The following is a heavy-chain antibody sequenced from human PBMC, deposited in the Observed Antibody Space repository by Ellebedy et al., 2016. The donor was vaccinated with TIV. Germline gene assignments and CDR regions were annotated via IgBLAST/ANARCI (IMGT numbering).Heavy chain of an antibody. J-gene: IGHJ4*01. D-gene: IGHD1-14*01. V-gene: IGHV3-21*06. CDR2: IRSTGSDK. CDR3: ARWAYVNSWYHLDY. Sequence: PGGSLRLSCVSPGFTFRNYNMNWVRQSPGKGLEWVSSIRSTGSDKYYAESVKGRFTISRDNAQNTLFLQMNSLRVEDTAVYYCARWAYVNSWYHLDYWGHGTLVTVSS. CDR1: GFTFRNYN.